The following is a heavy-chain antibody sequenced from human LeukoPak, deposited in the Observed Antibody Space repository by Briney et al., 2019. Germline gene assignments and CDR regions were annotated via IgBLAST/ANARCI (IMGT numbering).Heavy chain of an antibody. Sequence: GGSLRLSCAASGFIFSNFGMSWVRQAPGKGLEWVSSISSSSSYIYYADSVKGRFTISRDNAKNSLYLQMNSLRAEDTAVYHCARDRLLEDRDFHYYYYMDVWGRGTTVTVSS. J-gene: IGHJ6*03. D-gene: IGHD2-21*01. CDR2: ISSSSSYI. CDR1: GFIFSNFG. CDR3: ARDRLLEDRDFHYYYYMDV. V-gene: IGHV3-21*01.